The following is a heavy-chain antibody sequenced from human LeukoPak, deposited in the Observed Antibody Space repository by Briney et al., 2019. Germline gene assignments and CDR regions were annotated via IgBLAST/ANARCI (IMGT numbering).Heavy chain of an antibody. J-gene: IGHJ4*02. CDR3: AKDLAEMATIIDY. D-gene: IGHD5-24*01. V-gene: IGHV3-23*01. CDR2: ISGSGGST. Sequence: GRSLRLSCAASGFTFSSYGMHWVRQAPGKGLEWVSAISGSGGSTYYADSVKGRFTISRDNSKNTLYLQMNSLRAEDTAVYYCAKDLAEMATIIDYWGQGTLVTVSS. CDR1: GFTFSSYG.